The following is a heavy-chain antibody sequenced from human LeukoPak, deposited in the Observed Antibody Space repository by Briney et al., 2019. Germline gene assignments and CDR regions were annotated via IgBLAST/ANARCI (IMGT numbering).Heavy chain of an antibody. CDR3: GRDLKTRLGPYHCDH. CDR2: INPNSGGT. V-gene: IGHV1-2*02. Sequence: GASAKVSCKASGYTFSDYYVHWVRQAPGQGLEWMGWINPNSGGTNYAQKFQGRVTMSRDTSISTAYMELSRLRFDDTAVYYCGRDLKTRLGPYHCDHWGQGTLVTVSS. D-gene: IGHD2-2*01. J-gene: IGHJ4*02. CDR1: GYTFSDYY.